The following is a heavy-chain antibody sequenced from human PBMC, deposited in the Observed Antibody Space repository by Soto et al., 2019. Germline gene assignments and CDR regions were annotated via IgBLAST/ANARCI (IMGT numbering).Heavy chain of an antibody. CDR2: ISGSGSVI. CDR1: GFTFSDYY. Sequence: QVQLVESGGGLVKPGGSLSLSCAASGFTFSDYYMSWIRQAPGKGLEWVSYISGSGSVIHYADSVKGRFTISRDNAKNSLYLQMNSLRAEDTAVYYCARVREEMAGFFQHWGQGTLVTVSS. J-gene: IGHJ1*01. CDR3: ARVREEMAGFFQH. V-gene: IGHV3-11*01.